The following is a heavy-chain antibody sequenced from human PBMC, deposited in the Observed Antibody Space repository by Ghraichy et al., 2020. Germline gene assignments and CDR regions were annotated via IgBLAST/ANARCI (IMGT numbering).Heavy chain of an antibody. CDR3: ARERMKSSSSGDLDY. CDR1: GYTFISYY. V-gene: IGHV1-46*01. D-gene: IGHD6-6*01. CDR2: MNPSGGST. J-gene: IGHJ4*02. Sequence: ASVKVSCKASGYTFISYYMHWVRQAPGQGLEWLGIMNPSGGSTNYAQKFQGRVTMTRDTSTRTVYMELSSLTSEDTAVYYCARERMKSSSSGDLDYWGQGTLVTVSS.